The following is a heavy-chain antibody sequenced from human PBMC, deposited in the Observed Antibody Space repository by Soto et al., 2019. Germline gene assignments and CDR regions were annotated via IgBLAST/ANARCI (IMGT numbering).Heavy chain of an antibody. D-gene: IGHD6-19*01. CDR2: ISGSGGST. V-gene: IGHV3-23*01. CDR1: GFTFSSYA. Sequence: GGSLRLSCAASGFTFSSYAMSWVRQAPGKGLEWVSAISGSGGSTYYADSVKGRFTISRDNSKNTLYLQMNSLRAEDTAVYYCAKDPVIAVAGRLDYWGQGTLVTVSS. CDR3: AKDPVIAVAGRLDY. J-gene: IGHJ4*02.